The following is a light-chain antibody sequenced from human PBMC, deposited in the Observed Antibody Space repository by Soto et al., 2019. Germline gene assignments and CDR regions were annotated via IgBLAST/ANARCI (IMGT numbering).Light chain of an antibody. Sequence: IQMTQSPSSLSASVGDRVTITCRASQSISSWLAWYQQKPGQAPKLLIYKASSLESAVPSRFSGSGSGTEFTLTISGLQPDDFATYYCQQYNSYSLTFGGGTKVDIK. J-gene: IGKJ4*01. CDR2: KAS. CDR3: QQYNSYSLT. CDR1: QSISSW. V-gene: IGKV1-5*03.